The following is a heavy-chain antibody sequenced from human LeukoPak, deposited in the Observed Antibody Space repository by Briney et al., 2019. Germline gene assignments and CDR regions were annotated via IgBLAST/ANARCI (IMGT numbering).Heavy chain of an antibody. CDR3: ARVSVVGYDSSGYYSRWFDP. CDR2: INHSGST. J-gene: IGHJ5*02. V-gene: IGHV4-34*01. Sequence: SETLSLTCAVYGGSFSGYYWSWIRQPPGKGLEWMGEINHSGSTNYNPSLNRRVTISVDTSKNQFSLKLSSVTAADTAVYYCARVSVVGYDSSGYYSRWFDPWGQGTLVTVSS. D-gene: IGHD3-22*01. CDR1: GGSFSGYY.